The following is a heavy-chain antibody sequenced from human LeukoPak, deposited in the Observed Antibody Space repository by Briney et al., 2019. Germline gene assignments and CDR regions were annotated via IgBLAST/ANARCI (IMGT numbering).Heavy chain of an antibody. CDR1: GFTFSSYW. CDR3: TTAGYSSGWYYYYMDV. D-gene: IGHD6-19*01. Sequence: GGSLRLSCAASGFTFSSYWMSWVRQAPGKGLEWVGRIKSKTDGGTTDYAAPVKGRFTISRDDSKNTLYLQMNSLKTEDTAVYYCTTAGYSSGWYYYYMDVWGKGTTVTISS. V-gene: IGHV3-15*01. J-gene: IGHJ6*03. CDR2: IKSKTDGGTT.